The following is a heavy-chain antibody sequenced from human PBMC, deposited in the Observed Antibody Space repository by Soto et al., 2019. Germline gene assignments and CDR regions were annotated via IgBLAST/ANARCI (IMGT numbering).Heavy chain of an antibody. CDR3: ARGRTRSSTSCYGY. CDR1: GYNFTSYD. Sequence: QVQLVQSGAEVKKPGASVKFSCKASGYNFTSYDINWVRQATGQELEWMGWMNPNSGNTGYAQKFQGRVTMTRNTSISRAYMELNSLRSEDTAVYYCARGRTRSSTSCYGYWGQGTLVTVSS. V-gene: IGHV1-8*01. CDR2: MNPNSGNT. D-gene: IGHD2-2*01. J-gene: IGHJ4*02.